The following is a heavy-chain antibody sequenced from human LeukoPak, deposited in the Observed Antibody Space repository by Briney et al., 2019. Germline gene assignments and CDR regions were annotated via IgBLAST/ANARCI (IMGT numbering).Heavy chain of an antibody. J-gene: IGHJ4*02. Sequence: GGSLRLSCVASGFTFSSYGMHWVRQAPGKGLEWVAVISYDGSNKYYADSVKGRFTISRDNSKNTLYLQMNSLRDEDTAVYYCARDRWLGGFDYWGQGTLVTVSS. V-gene: IGHV3-30*03. CDR1: GFTFSSYG. CDR3: ARDRWLGGFDY. CDR2: ISYDGSNK. D-gene: IGHD3-22*01.